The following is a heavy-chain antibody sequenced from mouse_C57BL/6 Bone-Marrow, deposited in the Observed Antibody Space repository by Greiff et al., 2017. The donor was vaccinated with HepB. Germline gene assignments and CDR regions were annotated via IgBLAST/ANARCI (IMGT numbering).Heavy chain of an antibody. D-gene: IGHD1-1*01. V-gene: IGHV1-5*01. CDR1: GYTFTSYW. CDR3: KGFHYYGSSLYAMDY. J-gene: IGHJ4*01. Sequence: EVKLVESGTVLARPGASVKMSCKTSGYTFTSYWMHWVKQRPGQGLEWIGAIYPGNSDTSYNQKFKGKAKLTAVPSASTAYMELSSLTNEDSAVYYCKGFHYYGSSLYAMDYWGQGTSVTVSS. CDR2: IYPGNSDT.